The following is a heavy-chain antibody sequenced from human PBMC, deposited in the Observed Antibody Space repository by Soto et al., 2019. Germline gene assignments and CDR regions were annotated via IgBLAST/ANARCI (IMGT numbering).Heavy chain of an antibody. CDR1: GFTFSSYS. D-gene: IGHD4-4*01. Sequence: GGSLRLSCAASGFTFSSYSMNWVRQAPGKGLEWVSSISSSSSYIYYADSVKGRFTISRDNAKNSLYLQMNSLRAEDTAVYYCARDQYSNYDFLACGMDVWGQGTTVTVYS. J-gene: IGHJ6*02. CDR2: ISSSSSYI. V-gene: IGHV3-21*01. CDR3: ARDQYSNYDFLACGMDV.